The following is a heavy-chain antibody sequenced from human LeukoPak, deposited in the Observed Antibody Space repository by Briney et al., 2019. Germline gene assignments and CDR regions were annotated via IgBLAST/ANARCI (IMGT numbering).Heavy chain of an antibody. CDR2: INDDGSDT. Sequence: GGSLRLSCAASGFTFKLYWMLWVRQVPGKRPVWVSRINDDGSDTIYADSVRGRFTISRDDAKNTVYLQMNNLRAEDTAVYYCVRGGPSTWSWGQGTLVTVSS. D-gene: IGHD2-15*01. CDR3: VRGGPSTWS. CDR1: GFTFKLYW. V-gene: IGHV3-74*01. J-gene: IGHJ5*02.